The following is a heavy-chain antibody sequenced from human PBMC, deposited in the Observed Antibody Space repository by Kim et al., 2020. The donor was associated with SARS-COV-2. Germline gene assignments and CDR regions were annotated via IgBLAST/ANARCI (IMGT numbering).Heavy chain of an antibody. J-gene: IGHJ4*02. CDR2: ISYDGSNK. V-gene: IGHV3-30*18. D-gene: IGHD4-17*01. CDR3: VKEERSTVTTSYYFDY. Sequence: GGSLRLSCAASGFTFSGYGMHWVRQAPGKGLEWMAVISYDGSNKYSVDSVKGRFTISRDNSNNTLYLQMNSLRAEDTAVYYCVKEERSTVTTSYYFDYWGQGTLVTVSS. CDR1: GFTFSGYG.